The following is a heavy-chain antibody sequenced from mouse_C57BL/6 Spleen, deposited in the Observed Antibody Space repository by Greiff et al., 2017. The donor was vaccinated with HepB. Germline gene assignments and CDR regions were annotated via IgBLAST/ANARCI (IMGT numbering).Heavy chain of an antibody. Sequence: VQLQQSGPELVKPGASVKISCKASGYSFTGYYMHWVKQSSEKSLEWIGEINPSTGGTSYNQKFKGKATLTVDKSSSTAYMQLKSLTSEDSAVYYCARQLGAWFAYWGQGTLVTVSA. J-gene: IGHJ3*01. CDR3: ARQLGAWFAY. CDR1: GYSFTGYY. CDR2: INPSTGGT. V-gene: IGHV1-43*01. D-gene: IGHD4-1*02.